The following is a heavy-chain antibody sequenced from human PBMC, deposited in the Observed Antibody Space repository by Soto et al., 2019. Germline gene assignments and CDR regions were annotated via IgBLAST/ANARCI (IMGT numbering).Heavy chain of an antibody. Sequence: GGSLRLSCAASGFIFSGSAVHWVRQASGKGLEWVGRIRSRANNFATSSAASVKGRFTFSRDDSKNTAYLQMNTLKPEDTAVYYCARGQGAAIGDYYYHGMDVWGQGTTVTVSS. CDR1: GFIFSGSA. CDR2: IRSRANNFAT. J-gene: IGHJ6*02. CDR3: ARGQGAAIGDYYYHGMDV. D-gene: IGHD2-2*02. V-gene: IGHV3-73*01.